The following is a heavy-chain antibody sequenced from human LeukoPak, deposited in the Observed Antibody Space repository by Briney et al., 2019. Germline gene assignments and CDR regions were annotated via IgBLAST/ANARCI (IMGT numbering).Heavy chain of an antibody. CDR1: GYSISSGYL. Sequence: TSSETLSLTCIVAGYSISSGYLWGWIRQPPGKGLEWIGYIYYSGSTNYNPSLKSRVTISVDTSKNQFSLKLSSVTAADTAVYYCARDRDYYFDYWGQGTLVTVSS. CDR3: ARDRDYYFDY. V-gene: IGHV4-61*01. D-gene: IGHD5-24*01. J-gene: IGHJ4*02. CDR2: IYYSGST.